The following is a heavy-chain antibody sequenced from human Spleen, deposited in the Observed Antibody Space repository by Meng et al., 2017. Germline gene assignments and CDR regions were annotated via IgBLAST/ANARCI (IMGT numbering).Heavy chain of an antibody. CDR2: INHSGST. Sequence: QVQLQQWGAGLWQPSETLSLTCVVSGGSFSDYYWSWIRQPPGKGLEWIGEINHSGSTNYNPSLESRATISVDTSQNNLSLKLSSVTAADSAVYYCARGPTTMAHDFDYWGQGTLVTVSS. J-gene: IGHJ4*02. D-gene: IGHD4-11*01. CDR3: ARGPTTMAHDFDY. V-gene: IGHV4-34*01. CDR1: GGSFSDYY.